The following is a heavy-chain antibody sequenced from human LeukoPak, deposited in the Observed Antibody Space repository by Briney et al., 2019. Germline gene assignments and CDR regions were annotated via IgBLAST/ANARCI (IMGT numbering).Heavy chain of an antibody. J-gene: IGHJ3*02. CDR1: GFTFSSYA. Sequence: GGSLRLSCAASGFTFSSYAMHWVRQAPGKGLEWVTVISSDGSNKYYADSVKGRFTISRDNSKNTVYLQMNSLRADDTAVYYCAKDPGIVVVRNVFDIWGQGTMVTVSS. CDR2: ISSDGSNK. V-gene: IGHV3-30*04. CDR3: AKDPGIVVVRNVFDI. D-gene: IGHD3-22*01.